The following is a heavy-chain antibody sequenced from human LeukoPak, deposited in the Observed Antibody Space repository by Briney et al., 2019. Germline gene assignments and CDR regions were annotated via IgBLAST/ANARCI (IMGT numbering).Heavy chain of an antibody. D-gene: IGHD6-13*01. CDR1: GFTFSSYW. J-gene: IGHJ4*02. Sequence: GGSLRLSCAASGFTFSSYWMNWARQAPGKGLEWVAVIWFDGNTKYYADSVKGRFTLSRDNSKSTLYLQMSNLRAEDTAVYYCARVPHPGSSSTWYSSVFGGTPPDYWGQGTLVTVSS. CDR3: ARVPHPGSSSTWYSSVFGGTPPDY. CDR2: IWFDGNTK. V-gene: IGHV3-33*08.